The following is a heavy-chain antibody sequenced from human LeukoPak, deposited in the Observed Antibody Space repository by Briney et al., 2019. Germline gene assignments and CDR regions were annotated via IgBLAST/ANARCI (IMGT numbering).Heavy chain of an antibody. D-gene: IGHD3-22*01. CDR2: IYYSGST. CDR1: GGSFSGYH. V-gene: IGHV4-59*01. CDR3: ARVTGYMIEDYFDY. J-gene: IGHJ4*02. Sequence: SETLSLTCGVYGGSFSGYHWNWIRQPPGKGLEWIGYIYYSGSTDYNPSLKSRVTISVETSKNQFSLKLSSVTAADTAVYYCARVTGYMIEDYFDYWGQGTLVTVSS.